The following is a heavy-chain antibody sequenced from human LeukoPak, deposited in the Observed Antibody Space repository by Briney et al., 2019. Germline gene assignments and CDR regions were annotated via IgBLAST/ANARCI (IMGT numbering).Heavy chain of an antibody. J-gene: IGHJ4*02. V-gene: IGHV3-66*01. CDR1: GFTVSSNY. CDR3: ASLLYYFDY. CDR2: IYSGGST. Sequence: GGSLRLSRAASGFTVSSNYMSWVRQAPGKRLEWVSVIYSGGSTYYADSVKGRFTISRDNSKNTLYLQMNSLRAEDTAVYYCASLLYYFDYWGQGTLVTVSS.